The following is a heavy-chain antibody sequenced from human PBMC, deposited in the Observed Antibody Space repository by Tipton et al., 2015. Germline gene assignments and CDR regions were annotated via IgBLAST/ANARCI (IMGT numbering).Heavy chain of an antibody. CDR1: GGSISSYY. Sequence: TLSLTCNVSGGSISSYYWSWIRQPPGKGLEWIGYIYYSGSTNYNPSLKSRVAISIDTSKNQFSLKLSSVTAADTALYYCARGTGYYDILIGYPPEYYFDSWGQGTLVTVSS. D-gene: IGHD3-9*01. V-gene: IGHV4-59*01. CDR3: ARGTGYYDILIGYPPEYYFDS. J-gene: IGHJ4*02. CDR2: IYYSGST.